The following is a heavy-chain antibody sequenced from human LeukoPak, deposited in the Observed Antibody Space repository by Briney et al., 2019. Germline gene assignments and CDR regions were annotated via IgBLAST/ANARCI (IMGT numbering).Heavy chain of an antibody. Sequence: SETLSLTCTVSGGSISSSSYYWGWIRQPPGKGLEWIGEINHSGSTNYNPSLKSRVTISVDTSKNQFSLKLSSVTAADTAVYYCARGQTTMVRGVLYYYYYYGMDVWGRGTTVTVSS. J-gene: IGHJ6*02. V-gene: IGHV4-39*07. D-gene: IGHD3-10*01. CDR2: INHSGST. CDR1: GGSISSSSYY. CDR3: ARGQTTMVRGVLYYYYYYGMDV.